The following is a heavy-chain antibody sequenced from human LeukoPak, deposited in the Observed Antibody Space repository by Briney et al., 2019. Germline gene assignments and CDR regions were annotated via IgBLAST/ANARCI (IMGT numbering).Heavy chain of an antibody. V-gene: IGHV3-30*03. J-gene: IGHJ4*02. D-gene: IGHD6-13*01. Sequence: GRSLRLPCAASGFTFSSYGIYWVRQAPGKGLEWVAVISYDGSNKYYADSVKGRFTISRDNSKNTLYLQMSSLRAEDTAVYYCAMDRDGIAASTRGLDYGGQGTLVTVSS. CDR3: AMDRDGIAASTRGLDY. CDR2: ISYDGSNK. CDR1: GFTFSSYG.